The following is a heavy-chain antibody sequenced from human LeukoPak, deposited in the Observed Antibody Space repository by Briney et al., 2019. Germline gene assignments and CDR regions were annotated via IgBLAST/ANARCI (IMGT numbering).Heavy chain of an antibody. CDR1: GGSISSYY. CDR2: IYYSGST. D-gene: IGHD4-23*01. J-gene: IGHJ4*02. CDR3: AGHDYGGLVDY. Sequence: PSETLSLTCTVSGGSISSYYWSWIRQPPGKGLGCIGYIYYSGSTNYNPSLKSRVTISVDTSKNQFSLKLSSVTAADTAVYYCAGHDYGGLVDYWGQGTLVTVSS. V-gene: IGHV4-59*01.